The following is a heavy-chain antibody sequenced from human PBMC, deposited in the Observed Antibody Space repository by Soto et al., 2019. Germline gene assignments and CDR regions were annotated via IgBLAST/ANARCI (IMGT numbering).Heavy chain of an antibody. Sequence: ASVKVSCKASGYTFTGYYMHWVRQAPGQGLEWMGWINPNSGGTNYAQKFQGRVTMTRDTSISTAYMELNSLRAEDTAVYYCAKEGDGYPDWGQGTLVTVSS. CDR1: GYTFTGYY. V-gene: IGHV1-2*02. CDR2: INPNSGGT. D-gene: IGHD5-12*01. CDR3: AKEGDGYPD. J-gene: IGHJ4*02.